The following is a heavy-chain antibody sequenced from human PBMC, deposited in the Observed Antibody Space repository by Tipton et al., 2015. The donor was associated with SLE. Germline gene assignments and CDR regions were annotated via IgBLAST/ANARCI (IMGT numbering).Heavy chain of an antibody. D-gene: IGHD1-26*01. CDR2: VYDSGTT. V-gene: IGHV4-59*04. J-gene: IGHJ4*02. CDR3: ARFAYSGNYDYDY. CDR1: GLTFSSYG. Sequence: LRLSCAASGLTFSSYGMHWVRQPPGKGLEWIGSVYDSGTTYYNPSLKSRVIMSVDTSKTQFSLKLSSVTAADTAVYYCARFAYSGNYDYDYWGQGILVTVSS.